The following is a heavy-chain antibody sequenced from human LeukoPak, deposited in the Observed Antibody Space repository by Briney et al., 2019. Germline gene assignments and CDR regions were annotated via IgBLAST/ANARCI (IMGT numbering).Heavy chain of an antibody. Sequence: ASVKVSCKASGYTFTSYGISWVRQAPGQGLEWMGWISAYNGNTNYAQKLQGRVTMTTDTSTGTAYMELRSLRSDDTAVYYCARDNSGGYYADAFDIWGQGTMVTVSS. CDR3: ARDNSGGYYADAFDI. CDR2: ISAYNGNT. D-gene: IGHD1-26*01. CDR1: GYTFTSYG. J-gene: IGHJ3*02. V-gene: IGHV1-18*01.